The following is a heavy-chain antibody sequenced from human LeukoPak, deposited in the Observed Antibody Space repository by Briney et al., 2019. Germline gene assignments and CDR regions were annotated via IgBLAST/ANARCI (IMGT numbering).Heavy chain of an antibody. D-gene: IGHD2-15*01. V-gene: IGHV3-30*04. CDR2: ISYDGSNK. CDR3: DMPSHYCSGGSSYKGAFDI. Sequence: GRSLRLSCAASGFTFSSYAMHWVRQAPGKGLEWVAVISYDGSNKYYADSGKGRFTISRDNSKNTLYLQMNSLRAEDTAVYYCDMPSHYCSGGSSYKGAFDIWGQGTMVTVSS. J-gene: IGHJ3*02. CDR1: GFTFSSYA.